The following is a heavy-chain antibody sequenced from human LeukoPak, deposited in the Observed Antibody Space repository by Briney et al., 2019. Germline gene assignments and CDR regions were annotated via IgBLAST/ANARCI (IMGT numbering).Heavy chain of an antibody. CDR1: GDSVSSNSAA. CDR2: TYYRSKWYN. J-gene: IGHJ5*02. CDR3: ARADGSNRSNWFDP. V-gene: IGHV6-1*01. Sequence: SQTLSLTCAISGDSVSSNSAAWNWIRQSPSRGLEWLGRTYYRSKWYNDYAVSVKSRITINPDTSKNQFSLKLSSVTAADTAVYYCARADGSNRSNWFDPWGQGTLVTVSS. D-gene: IGHD1-14*01.